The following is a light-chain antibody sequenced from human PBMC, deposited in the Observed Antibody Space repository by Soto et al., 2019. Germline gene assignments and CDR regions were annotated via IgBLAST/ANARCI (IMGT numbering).Light chain of an antibody. CDR1: QSIRRF. CDR2: AAS. J-gene: IGKJ5*01. Sequence: DIQMTQSPSSLSASVGDRVTISCRASQSIRRFLNWYQQKPGKAPKLLIYAASSLESGVPSRFSGSGSGTGFTLTISSLQPEDFATYHCQQSYITPVTFGLGTRLEIK. V-gene: IGKV1-39*01. CDR3: QQSYITPVT.